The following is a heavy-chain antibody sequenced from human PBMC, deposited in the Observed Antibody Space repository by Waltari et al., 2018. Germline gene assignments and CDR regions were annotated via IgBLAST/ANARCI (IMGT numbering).Heavy chain of an antibody. D-gene: IGHD2-2*01. CDR1: GGPMTSEYSY. J-gene: IGHJ6*02. Sequence: QVQLQQSGPGLVKPSQTLTLLCTVSGGPMTSEYSYWRWIRQHPGKGLEWIGFIANSGTPYYNPSLKSVVDMSIDTSKNQFSLKVNSVTAADTAVYYCAKGGGGTRDGMDVWGQGTTVTVSS. CDR3: AKGGGGTRDGMDV. V-gene: IGHV4-31*01. CDR2: IANSGTP.